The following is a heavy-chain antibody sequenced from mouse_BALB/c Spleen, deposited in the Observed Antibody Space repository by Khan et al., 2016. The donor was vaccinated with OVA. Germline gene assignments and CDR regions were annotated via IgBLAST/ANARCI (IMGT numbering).Heavy chain of an antibody. J-gene: IGHJ3*01. CDR1: GYRFTDFP. CDR3: LRGGGGDRFAY. V-gene: IGHV1S137*01. Sequence: VQLVESGAELVRPGVSVKISCKGSGYRFTDFPMHWVKQSHAKSLEWIGVISTYYGDASYNQKFKGKATMTVDKSSSTAYMELARLTSEDSAIFYWLRGGGGDRFAYWGQGTLVTVSA. CDR2: ISTYYGDA.